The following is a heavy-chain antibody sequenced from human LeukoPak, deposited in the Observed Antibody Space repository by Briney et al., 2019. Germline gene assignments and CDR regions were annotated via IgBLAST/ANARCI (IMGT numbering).Heavy chain of an antibody. CDR1: GFTFSSYS. D-gene: IGHD6-13*01. J-gene: IGHJ3*02. CDR2: ISSSSSYI. CDR3: ARDQLGSSSWYLYAFDI. Sequence: PGGSLRLSCAASGFTFSSYSMNWVRQAPGKGLEWVSSISSSSSYIYYADSVKGRFTISRDNAKNSLYLQMNSLRAEDTAVYYCARDQLGSSSWYLYAFDIWGQGTMVTVSS. V-gene: IGHV3-21*01.